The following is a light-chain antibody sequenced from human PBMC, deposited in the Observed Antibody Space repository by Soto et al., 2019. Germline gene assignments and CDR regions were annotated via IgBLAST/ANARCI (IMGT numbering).Light chain of an antibody. CDR3: QQRFSGPPT. CDR2: DTS. V-gene: IGKV3-11*01. J-gene: IGKJ4*01. Sequence: EIGLTQSPATLSLSPGDRATLSCRASQSVSRYLAWYQPKPGQAPRLLIHDTSTRATGVPDTFSGSGSGTEFTLTISRLEHEDSAMYYCQQRFSGPPTFGGGTHVEIK. CDR1: QSVSRY.